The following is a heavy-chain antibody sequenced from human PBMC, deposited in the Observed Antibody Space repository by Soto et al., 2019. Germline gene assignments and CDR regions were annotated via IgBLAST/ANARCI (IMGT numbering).Heavy chain of an antibody. D-gene: IGHD2-2*01. Sequence: SETLSLTRAVYGGSFSGYYWSWIRQPPGKGLEWIGEINHSGSTNYNPSLKSRVTISVDTSKNQFSLKLSSVTAADTAVYYCARERWPSLFDIWGQGTMVTVSS. CDR2: INHSGST. J-gene: IGHJ3*02. CDR1: GGSFSGYY. V-gene: IGHV4-34*01. CDR3: ARERWPSLFDI.